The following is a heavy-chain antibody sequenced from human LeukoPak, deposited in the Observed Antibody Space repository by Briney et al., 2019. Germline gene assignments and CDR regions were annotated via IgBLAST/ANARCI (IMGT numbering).Heavy chain of an antibody. Sequence: SQTLSLTCTVSGGSISSGSYYWSWIRQPAGKGLEWIGRIYTSGSTNYNPSLKSRVTISVDTSKNQFSLKLSSVTAADTAVYYCATQSWGPEDYYYYGMDVWGQGTTVTVSS. V-gene: IGHV4-61*02. J-gene: IGHJ6*02. CDR1: GGSISSGSYY. CDR2: IYTSGST. D-gene: IGHD7-27*01. CDR3: ATQSWGPEDYYYYGMDV.